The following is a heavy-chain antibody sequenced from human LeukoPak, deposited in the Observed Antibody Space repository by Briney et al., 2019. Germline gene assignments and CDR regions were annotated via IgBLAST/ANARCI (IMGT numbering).Heavy chain of an antibody. D-gene: IGHD3-10*01. J-gene: IGHJ3*02. CDR3: ARAVHHVVRGLIDPFDI. V-gene: IGHV5-51*01. Sequence: GESLKILCRGAGDSFTSGWSGWWRQMAGKGREWRGVIFSGVSQTRYSPSFKGPVTIPADKSISAASLQWSRLKASDTAMYYCARAVHHVVRGLIDPFDIWGQGTMVTVSS. CDR1: GDSFTSGW. CDR2: IFSGVSQT.